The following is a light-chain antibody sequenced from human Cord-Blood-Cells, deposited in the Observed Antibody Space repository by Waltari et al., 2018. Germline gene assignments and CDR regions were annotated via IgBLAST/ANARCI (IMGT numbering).Light chain of an antibody. CDR1: SSNIGSNY. J-gene: IGLJ3*02. V-gene: IGLV1-47*01. Sequence: QSVLTQPPSASGTPGQRVTISCSGSSSNIGSNYVYWYQQLPATAPKLLIYRNKQRPSGVPDRFSGAKSGTSASLAIIGLRSEDEAEYYCAAWEDSLSGWVFGGGTKLTVL. CDR2: RNK. CDR3: AAWEDSLSGWV.